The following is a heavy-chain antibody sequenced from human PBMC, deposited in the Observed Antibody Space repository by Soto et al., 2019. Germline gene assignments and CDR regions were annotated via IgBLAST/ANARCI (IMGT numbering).Heavy chain of an antibody. CDR3: ARDQYYYESSGYGSSYGLDV. J-gene: IGHJ6*02. CDR2: IYHSGNT. V-gene: IGHV4-30-4*01. CDR1: GGSINSGDHY. Sequence: SETLSLTCTVSGGSINSGDHYWSWIRQSPGKGLEWIGYIYHSGNTYYNPSLKSRVSISVDTSKNQFSLHLSSVTAADTAVYFCARDQYYYESSGYGSSYGLDVWGQGTTVTVSS. D-gene: IGHD3-22*01.